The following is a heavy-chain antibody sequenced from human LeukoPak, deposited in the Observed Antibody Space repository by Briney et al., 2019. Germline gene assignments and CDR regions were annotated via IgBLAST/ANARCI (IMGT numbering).Heavy chain of an antibody. CDR1: GFTFSDYY. CDR2: ISSSGSTI. V-gene: IGHV3-11*01. Sequence: PGGSLRLSCAASGFTFSDYYMSWIRQTPGKGPEWVSYISSSGSTIYYADSVKGRFTISRDNAKNSLYLQMNSLRAEDTAVYYCARDPILTGYNWFDPWGQGTLVTVSS. CDR3: ARDPILTGYNWFDP. J-gene: IGHJ5*02. D-gene: IGHD3-9*01.